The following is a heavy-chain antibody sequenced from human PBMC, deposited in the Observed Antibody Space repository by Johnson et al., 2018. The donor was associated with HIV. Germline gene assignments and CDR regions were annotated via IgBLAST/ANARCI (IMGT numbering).Heavy chain of an antibody. CDR3: ARGWAASRTFDI. J-gene: IGHJ3*02. V-gene: IGHV3-66*01. CDR2: IYSGGST. D-gene: IGHD6-13*01. Sequence: VQLVESGGGLVQPGGSLRLSCEASGFTVSITYMSWVRQAPGKGLEWVSVIYSGGSTYYADSVKGRFTISRDNSKNTLYLQMNSLRAEDTAVYYCARGWAASRTFDIWGQGTMVTVSS. CDR1: GFTVSITY.